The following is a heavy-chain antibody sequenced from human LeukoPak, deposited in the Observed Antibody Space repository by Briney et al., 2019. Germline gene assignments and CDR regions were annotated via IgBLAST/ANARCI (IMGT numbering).Heavy chain of an antibody. V-gene: IGHV5-51*01. CDR2: IYPDDSES. Sequence: GESLQISCKGSGFSFTTYWIGWVRQLPGKGLEWMGMIYPDDSESRYSLSFQGQVTISADKSISTAYLQWSSLKASDTAMYYCARRFPYNWNYDYWGQGTLVTVSS. CDR3: ARRFPYNWNYDY. CDR1: GFSFTTYW. J-gene: IGHJ4*02. D-gene: IGHD1-7*01.